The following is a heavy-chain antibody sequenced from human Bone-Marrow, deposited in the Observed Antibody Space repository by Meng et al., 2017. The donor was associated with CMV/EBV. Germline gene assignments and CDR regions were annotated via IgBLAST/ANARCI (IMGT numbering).Heavy chain of an antibody. J-gene: IGHJ6*02. V-gene: IGHV4-34*01. CDR1: GGSFSGYY. D-gene: IGHD2-2*02. Sequence: SETLSLTCAVYGGSFSGYYWSWIRQPPGKGLEWIGEINHSGSTNYNPSLKSRVTISVDTSKSQFSLKVSSVTAADTAVYYCARRRGYCSSTSCYNYYGMDVWGQGTTVTVSS. CDR3: ARRRGYCSSTSCYNYYGMDV. CDR2: INHSGST.